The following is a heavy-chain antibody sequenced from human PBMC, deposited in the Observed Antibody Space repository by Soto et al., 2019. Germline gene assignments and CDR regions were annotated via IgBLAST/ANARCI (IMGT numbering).Heavy chain of an antibody. D-gene: IGHD3-16*01. J-gene: IGHJ4*02. Sequence: QITLKESGPTLVKPTQTLTLTCAFSGFSLRTSGVGVGWIRQPPGKALEWLALIYWDGYKHYSPSLKSRLTIPGDTSKNQVVLTMTNMDPLDTATYYCPHKGGGDRILDYWGQGTLVTVSS. CDR2: IYWDGYK. CDR3: PHKGGGDRILDY. CDR1: GFSLRTSGVG. V-gene: IGHV2-5*02.